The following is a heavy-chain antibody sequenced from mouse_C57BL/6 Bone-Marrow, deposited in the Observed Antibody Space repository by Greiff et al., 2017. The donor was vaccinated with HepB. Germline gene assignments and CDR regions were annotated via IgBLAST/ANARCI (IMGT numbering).Heavy chain of an antibody. CDR2: INYDGSST. D-gene: IGHD1-1*01. V-gene: IGHV5-16*01. Sequence: EVMLVESEGGLVQPGSSMKLSCTASGFTFSDYYMAWVRQVPEKGLEWVANINYDGSSTYYLDSLKSRFIISRDNAKNILYLQMSSLKSADTATYYCARGPFITTVVAYYYAMDYWGQGTSVTVSS. J-gene: IGHJ4*01. CDR3: ARGPFITTVVAYYYAMDY. CDR1: GFTFSDYY.